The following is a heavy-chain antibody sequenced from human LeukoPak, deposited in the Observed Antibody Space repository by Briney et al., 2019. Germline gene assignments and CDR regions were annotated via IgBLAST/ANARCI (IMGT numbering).Heavy chain of an antibody. D-gene: IGHD6-19*01. V-gene: IGHV3-33*01. Sequence: GGSLRLSCAASGFTFSSYGMHWVRQAPGKGLEWVAVIWSDGSDKYYPDSVKGRFTISRDSSRNTLDLQMNSLRVEDTAVYHCARDASSGWYRFGMDVWGQGTTVTVSS. J-gene: IGHJ6*02. CDR2: IWSDGSDK. CDR3: ARDASSGWYRFGMDV. CDR1: GFTFSSYG.